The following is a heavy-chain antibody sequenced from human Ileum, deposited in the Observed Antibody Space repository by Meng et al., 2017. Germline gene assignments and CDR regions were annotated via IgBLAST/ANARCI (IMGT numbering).Heavy chain of an antibody. J-gene: IGHJ4*02. CDR2: TYSTGLT. D-gene: IGHD1-14*01. CDR1: GAYVNCGLYF. CDR3: ARTYNTPFFDS. Sequence: QVALQESGPGLVRPSETLPLSCTVSGAYVNCGLYFWSWIRQSPGKTLEWIGHTYSTGLTNYNPSLKSRVAISLDASKNQFSLKLNSVPAADSAVYFCARTYNTPFFDSWGQGTLVTVSS. V-gene: IGHV4-61*01.